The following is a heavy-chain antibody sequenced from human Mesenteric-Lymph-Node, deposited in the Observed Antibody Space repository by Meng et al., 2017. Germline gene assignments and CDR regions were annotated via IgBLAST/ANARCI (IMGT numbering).Heavy chain of an antibody. CDR2: IYPGDSDT. V-gene: IGHV5-51*01. D-gene: IGHD5-12*01. J-gene: IGHJ4*02. CDR1: GYSFTSYW. CDR3: ARHGWLRPGHFDY. Sequence: GGSLRLSCKGSGYSFTSYWIGWVRQMPGKGLEWMGIIYPGDSDTRYSPSFQGQVTISADKSISTAYLQWSSLKASDTAMYYCARHGWLRPGHFDYWGQGTLVTVSS.